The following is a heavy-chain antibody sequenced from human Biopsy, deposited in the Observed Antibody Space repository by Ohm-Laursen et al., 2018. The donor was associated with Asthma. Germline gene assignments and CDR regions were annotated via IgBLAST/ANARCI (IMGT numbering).Heavy chain of an antibody. D-gene: IGHD1-7*01. CDR1: AGTFSSYA. CDR2: IIPIFGTA. CDR3: ARDPHNSYLASLRTKFNYYYYGMDV. J-gene: IGHJ6*02. V-gene: IGHV1-69*01. Sequence: SSVKVSCKASAGTFSSYAISWVRQAPGQGLEWMGGIIPIFGTANYAQKFQGRVTITADESTSTAYMELSSLRSEDTAVYYCARDPHNSYLASLRTKFNYYYYGMDVWGQGTTVTVSS.